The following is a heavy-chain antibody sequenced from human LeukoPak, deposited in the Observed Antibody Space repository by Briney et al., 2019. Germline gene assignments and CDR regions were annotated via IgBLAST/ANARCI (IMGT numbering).Heavy chain of an antibody. CDR1: GGSISSGGYY. Sequence: PSETLSLTCTVSGGSISSGGYYWSWIRQHPGKGLEWIGYIYYSGSTYYNPSLKSRVTISLDTSKNQFSLELSSVTAADTAVYYCARAAWRGTNSRDAFDIWGLGTVVTVSS. V-gene: IGHV4-31*03. CDR2: IYYSGST. J-gene: IGHJ3*02. D-gene: IGHD4/OR15-4a*01. CDR3: ARAAWRGTNSRDAFDI.